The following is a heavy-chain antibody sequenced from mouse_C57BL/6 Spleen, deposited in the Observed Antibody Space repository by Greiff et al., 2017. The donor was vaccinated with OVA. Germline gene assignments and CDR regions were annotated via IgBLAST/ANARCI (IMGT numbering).Heavy chain of an antibody. Sequence: QVQLQQPGAELVRPGSSVKLSCKASGYTFTSYWMHWVKQRPIQGLEWIGNIDPSDSETHDNQKFKDKATLTVDKSSSTAYMQLNSVTSEDSAVYDCAREGVTTVCFDDWGQGTTLTVSS. J-gene: IGHJ2*01. V-gene: IGHV1-52*01. CDR3: AREGVTTVCFDD. CDR2: IDPSDSET. D-gene: IGHD1-1*01. CDR1: GYTFTSYW.